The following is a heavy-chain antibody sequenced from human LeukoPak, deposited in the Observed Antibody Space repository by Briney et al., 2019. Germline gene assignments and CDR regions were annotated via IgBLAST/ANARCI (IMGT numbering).Heavy chain of an antibody. CDR3: ARSVINTDAFDI. V-gene: IGHV4-39*01. CDR1: GGSISSSGYY. D-gene: IGHD3-22*01. Sequence: SETLSLTCTVSGGSISSSGYYWGWIRQPPGKGLEWIGSISSGGSTHYIPSLKSRVTISVDTPKNQFSLKLSFVTAADTAVYYCARSVINTDAFDIWGQGTMVTVSS. CDR2: ISSGGST. J-gene: IGHJ3*02.